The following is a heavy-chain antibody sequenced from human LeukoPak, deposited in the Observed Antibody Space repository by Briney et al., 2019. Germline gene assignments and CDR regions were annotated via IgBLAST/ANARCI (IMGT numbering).Heavy chain of an antibody. CDR2: IFRTGST. V-gene: IGHV4-39*01. CDR3: ARRVGFYGSGSLNYFDP. Sequence: SETLSLTCTVSGGSIGSSSYYWGWIRQPPGKGLEWIGSIFRTGSTYYSASLKSRVSISVDTSNNQFALKLTSVTAADTAVYFCARRVGFYGSGSLNYFDPWGQGILVSVSS. J-gene: IGHJ5*01. D-gene: IGHD3-10*01. CDR1: GGSIGSSSYY.